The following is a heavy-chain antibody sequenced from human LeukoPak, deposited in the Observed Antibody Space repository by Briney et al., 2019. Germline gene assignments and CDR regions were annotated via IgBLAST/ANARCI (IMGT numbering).Heavy chain of an antibody. J-gene: IGHJ4*02. CDR1: GFTFSDYY. V-gene: IGHV3-11*01. D-gene: IGHD6-13*01. CDR2: ISSSGSTI. CDR3: ARERSYSNSWSDLDY. Sequence: GGSLRLSCAASGFTFSDYYMSWIRQAPGKGLEWVSYISSSGSTIYYADSVKGRFTISRDNAKNSLYLQMNSLRAEDTAVYYCARERSYSNSWSDLDYWGQGTLVTVSS.